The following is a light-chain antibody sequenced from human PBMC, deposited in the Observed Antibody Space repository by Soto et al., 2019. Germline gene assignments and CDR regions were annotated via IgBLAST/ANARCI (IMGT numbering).Light chain of an antibody. CDR2: DAS. CDR1: QEISNY. CDR3: EQSASRPIA. Sequence: DIQMTQSPSSLSASVGDRVTITCRASQEISNYVNWYQKRPGKAPILLIYDASKLEIGVPLRFSGTRSVTHFTLAVTIVQPKDVSTYYCEQSASRPIAFCQGTRLE. V-gene: IGKV1-33*01. J-gene: IGKJ5*01.